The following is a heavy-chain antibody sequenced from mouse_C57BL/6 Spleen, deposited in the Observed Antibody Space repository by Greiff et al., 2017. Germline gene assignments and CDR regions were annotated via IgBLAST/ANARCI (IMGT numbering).Heavy chain of an antibody. Sequence: VHLVESGPELVKPGASVKISCKASGYAFSSSWMNWVKQRPGKGLEWIGRIYPGDGDTNYNGKFKGKATLTADKSSSTAYMQLSSLTSEDSAVYFCARTVYYGSYYYAMDYWGQGTSVTVSS. CDR1: GYAFSSSW. CDR3: ARTVYYGSYYYAMDY. J-gene: IGHJ4*01. D-gene: IGHD2-2*01. CDR2: IYPGDGDT. V-gene: IGHV1-82*01.